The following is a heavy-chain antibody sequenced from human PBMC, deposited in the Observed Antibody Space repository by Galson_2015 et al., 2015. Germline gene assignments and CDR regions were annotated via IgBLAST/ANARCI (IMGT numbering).Heavy chain of an antibody. D-gene: IGHD1-7*01. CDR1: GFTFSDYY. Sequence: SLRLSCAASGFTFSDYYMSWIRQAPGKGLEWISYISSSGSTIYYADSVKGRFTISRDTAKNTLYLQMNSLRAEDTAVYYCARGRYNWNYYQDYWGQGTLVTVSS. CDR2: ISSSGSTI. V-gene: IGHV3-11*04. J-gene: IGHJ4*02. CDR3: ARGRYNWNYYQDY.